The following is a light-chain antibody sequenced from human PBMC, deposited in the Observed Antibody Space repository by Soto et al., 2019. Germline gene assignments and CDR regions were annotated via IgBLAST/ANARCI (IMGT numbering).Light chain of an antibody. Sequence: DIQMTQSPSTLSASVGDRVTITCRASQSLSSWLAWDQQKPGKAPKLLIYKASTLESGVPSRFSGSESWTEFTLTITSLQPDEFAIYYCQQYNSYSPLTFGGGTKVEI. CDR1: QSLSSW. CDR3: QQYNSYSPLT. CDR2: KAS. J-gene: IGKJ4*01. V-gene: IGKV1-5*03.